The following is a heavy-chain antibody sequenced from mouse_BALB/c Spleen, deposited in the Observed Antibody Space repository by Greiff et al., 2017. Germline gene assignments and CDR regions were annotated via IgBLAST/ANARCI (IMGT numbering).Heavy chain of an antibody. CDR1: GYTFTSYY. J-gene: IGHJ4*01. V-gene: IGHV1S81*02. CDR2: INPSNGGT. D-gene: IGHD2-5*01. Sequence: QVQLQQSGAELVKPGASVKLSCKASGYTFTSYYMYWVKQRPGQGLEWIGEINPSNGGTNFNEKFKSKATLTVDKSSSTAYMQLSSLTSEDSAVYYCTRGSNYLAMDYWGQGTSVTVSS. CDR3: TRGSNYLAMDY.